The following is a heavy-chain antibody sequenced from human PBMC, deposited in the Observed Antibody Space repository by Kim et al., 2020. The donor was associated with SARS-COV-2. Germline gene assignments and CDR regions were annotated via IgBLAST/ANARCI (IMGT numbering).Heavy chain of an antibody. D-gene: IGHD3-22*01. V-gene: IGHV4-31*03. Sequence: SETLSLTCTVSGGSISSGGYYWSWIRQHPGKGLEWIGYIYYSGSTYYNPSLKSRVTISVDTSKNQFSLKLSSVTAADTAVYYCARALMPNDSSGYYVQRPQTYYFDYWGQGTLVTVSS. J-gene: IGHJ4*02. CDR3: ARALMPNDSSGYYVQRPQTYYFDY. CDR2: IYYSGST. CDR1: GGSISSGGYY.